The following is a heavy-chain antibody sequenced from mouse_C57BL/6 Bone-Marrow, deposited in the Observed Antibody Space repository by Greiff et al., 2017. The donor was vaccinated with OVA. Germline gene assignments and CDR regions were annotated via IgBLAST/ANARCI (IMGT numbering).Heavy chain of an antibody. J-gene: IGHJ4*01. Sequence: EVKLVESGGGLVQPGGSLSLSCAASGFTFTDYYMSWVRQPPGKALEWLGFIRNKANGYTTEYSASVKGRFTISRDNSQSILYLQMKALRAEDSAACYCARSITFYAMDYWGQGTSVTVSS. V-gene: IGHV7-3*01. CDR3: ARSITFYAMDY. D-gene: IGHD1-3*01. CDR2: IRNKANGYTT. CDR1: GFTFTDYY.